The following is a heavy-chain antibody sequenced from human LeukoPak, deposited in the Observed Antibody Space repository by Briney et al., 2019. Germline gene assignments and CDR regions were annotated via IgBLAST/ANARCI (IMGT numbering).Heavy chain of an antibody. CDR3: AKLYRTQQLIDY. D-gene: IGHD6-13*01. Sequence: GGSLRLSCAASGFTVSSNYMSWVRQAPGKGLEWVSAISGSGGSTYYADSVKGRFTISRDNSKNTLYLQMNSLRAEDTAVYYCAKLYRTQQLIDYWGQGTLVTVSS. CDR2: ISGSGGST. V-gene: IGHV3-23*01. J-gene: IGHJ4*02. CDR1: GFTVSSNY.